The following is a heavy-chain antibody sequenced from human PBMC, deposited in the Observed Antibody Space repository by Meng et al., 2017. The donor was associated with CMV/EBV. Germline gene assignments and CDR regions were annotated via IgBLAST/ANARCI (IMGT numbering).Heavy chain of an antibody. Sequence: SCAISGDSVSSNSAAWNWIRQSPSRGLEWLGRTYYRSKWYNDYAVSVKSRITINPDTSKNQFSLQLNSVTPEDTAVYYCARYNIVAVPAAIRNYYYYYGMDVWGQGTTVTVSS. CDR1: GDSVSSNSAA. CDR2: TYYRSKWYN. CDR3: ARYNIVAVPAAIRNYYYYYGMDV. J-gene: IGHJ6*02. D-gene: IGHD2-2*02. V-gene: IGHV6-1*01.